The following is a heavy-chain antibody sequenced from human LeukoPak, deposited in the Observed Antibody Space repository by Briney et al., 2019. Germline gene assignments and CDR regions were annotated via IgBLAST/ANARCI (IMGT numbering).Heavy chain of an antibody. J-gene: IGHJ3*02. CDR1: GFTFSDYY. D-gene: IGHD6-6*01. CDR2: ISSSGSTI. CDR3: ARVGSSSPRDAFDI. Sequence: PGGSLRLSCAASGFTFSDYYMSWIRQAPGKGLEWVSYISSSGSTIYYADSVKGRFTISRDNAKNSLYLQMNSLRAEDTAVYYCARVGSSSPRDAFDIWGQGTMVTVSS. V-gene: IGHV3-11*04.